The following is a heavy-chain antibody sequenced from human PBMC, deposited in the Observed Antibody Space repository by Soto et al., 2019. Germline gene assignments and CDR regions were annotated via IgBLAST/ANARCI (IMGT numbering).Heavy chain of an antibody. D-gene: IGHD2-15*01. CDR2: IIPIFGTA. V-gene: IGHV1-69*13. Sequence: GASVKVSCKASGGTFSSYAISWVRQAPGQGLEWMGGIIPIFGTANYAQKFQGRVTITADESTSTAYMELSSLRSEDTAVYYCARDHYDSGGSCYSCDVDYYYGMDVWGQGTTVTVSS. CDR3: ARDHYDSGGSCYSCDVDYYYGMDV. J-gene: IGHJ6*02. CDR1: GGTFSSYA.